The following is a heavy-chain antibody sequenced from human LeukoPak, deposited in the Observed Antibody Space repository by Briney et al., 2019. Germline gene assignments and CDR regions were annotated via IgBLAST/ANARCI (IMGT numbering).Heavy chain of an antibody. CDR2: ISYDGSNK. CDR1: GFTFSSYA. D-gene: IGHD3-9*01. J-gene: IGHJ5*02. CDR3: ARDYYDIS. Sequence: GGSLRLSCAASGFTFSSYAMHWVRQAPGKGLEWVAVISYDGSNKYYADSVKGRFTISRDNSKNTLYLQMNSLRAEDTAVYYCARDYYDISWGQGTLVTVSS. V-gene: IGHV3-30*04.